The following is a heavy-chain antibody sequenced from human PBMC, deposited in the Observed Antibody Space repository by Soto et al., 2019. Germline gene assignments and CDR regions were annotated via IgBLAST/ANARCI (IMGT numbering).Heavy chain of an antibody. D-gene: IGHD3-10*01. V-gene: IGHV1-18*04. CDR1: GYTFTTNG. CDR3: SRVQVLPNPAADF. Sequence: ASVKVSCKASGYTFTTNGIIWVRQAPGQHLEWLGWISARNGDTKYAQGFQGRVTLTTDTSTTTAYMVLMNLRSDDTAVYFCSRVQVLPNPAADFWGQGTLVTVSS. J-gene: IGHJ4*02. CDR2: ISARNGDT.